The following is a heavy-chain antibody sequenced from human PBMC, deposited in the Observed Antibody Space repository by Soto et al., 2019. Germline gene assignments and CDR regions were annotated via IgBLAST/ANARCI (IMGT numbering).Heavy chain of an antibody. V-gene: IGHV3-15*01. Sequence: GGSLRLSCAASGFTFSNAWMSWVRQAPGKGLEWVGRIKSKTDGGTTDYAAPVKGRFTISRDDSKNTLYLQMNSLKTEDTAVYYCTTDSPLYSSSWYFDYWGQGTLVTVSS. J-gene: IGHJ4*02. CDR2: IKSKTDGGTT. CDR1: GFTFSNAW. D-gene: IGHD6-13*01. CDR3: TTDSPLYSSSWYFDY.